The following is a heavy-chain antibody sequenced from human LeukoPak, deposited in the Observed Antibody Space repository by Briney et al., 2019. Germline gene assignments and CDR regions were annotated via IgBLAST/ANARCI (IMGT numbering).Heavy chain of an antibody. CDR2: INPSGGST. CDR1: GYTFTSYY. CDR3: ARGLATWVVNYYYYMDV. Sequence: ASVKVSCKASGYTFTSYYMHWVRQAPGQGLEWMGIINPSGGSTSYAQKFQGRVTMTRNTSISTAYMELSSLRSEDTAVYYCARGLATWVVNYYYYMDVWGKGTTVTISS. J-gene: IGHJ6*03. V-gene: IGHV1-46*01. D-gene: IGHD5-12*01.